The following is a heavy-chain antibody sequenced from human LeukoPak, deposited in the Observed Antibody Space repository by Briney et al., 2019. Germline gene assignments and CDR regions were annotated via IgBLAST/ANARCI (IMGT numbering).Heavy chain of an antibody. Sequence: TSSETLSLTCVVSAFSVTSSYYWGWIRQSPGKGLEWIGSVYHSGDTYYNPSLEGRVPMSVDKSKNQLSLKLSSVTAAHTAVYYCARERPSIVRGVQTPFDYWGQGTLVTVSS. CDR2: VYHSGDT. CDR1: AFSVTSSYY. V-gene: IGHV4-38-2*02. J-gene: IGHJ4*02. D-gene: IGHD3-10*01. CDR3: ARERPSIVRGVQTPFDY.